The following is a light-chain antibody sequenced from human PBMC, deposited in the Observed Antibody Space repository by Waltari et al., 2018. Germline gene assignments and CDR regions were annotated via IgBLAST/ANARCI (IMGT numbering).Light chain of an antibody. J-gene: IGKJ1*01. CDR2: DAS. V-gene: IGKV3-11*01. CDR3: QHRGT. CDR1: QRVSSY. Sequence: EIVLTQSPATLSLSPGERATLPCRASQRVSSYLAWYQQKPGQAPRLLIYDASNRATGIPARFSGSGSGTDFTLTISSVEPEDFAVYYYQHRGTFGQGTRVEIK.